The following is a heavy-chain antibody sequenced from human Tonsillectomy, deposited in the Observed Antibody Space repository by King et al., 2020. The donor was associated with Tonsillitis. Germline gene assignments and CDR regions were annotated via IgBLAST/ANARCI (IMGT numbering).Heavy chain of an antibody. CDR2: ISGSGGSP. V-gene: IGHV3-23*04. J-gene: IGHJ4*02. CDR3: AKDGHSSGWYYFDY. CDR1: GFTFSSYA. Sequence: VQLVESGGGLEQPGGSLRLSCAASGFTFSSYAMSWVRQAPGKGLEWVSGISGSGGSPNYADSVKGRFTISRDSSKNTLYLQMNSLRAEDTAVYYCAKDGHSSGWYYFDYWGQGTLVTVSS. D-gene: IGHD6-19*01.